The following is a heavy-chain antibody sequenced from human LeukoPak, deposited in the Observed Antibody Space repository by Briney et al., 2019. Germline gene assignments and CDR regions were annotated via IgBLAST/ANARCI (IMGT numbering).Heavy chain of an antibody. Sequence: ASVKVSCKASGGTFSSYTISWVRQAPGQGLEWMGRIIPILGIANYAQKLQGRVTMTTDTSTSTAYMELRSLRSDDTAVYYCAREGRGIFWGQGTLVTVSS. CDR1: GGTFSSYT. V-gene: IGHV1-69*04. J-gene: IGHJ4*02. D-gene: IGHD2-15*01. CDR3: AREGRGIF. CDR2: IIPILGIA.